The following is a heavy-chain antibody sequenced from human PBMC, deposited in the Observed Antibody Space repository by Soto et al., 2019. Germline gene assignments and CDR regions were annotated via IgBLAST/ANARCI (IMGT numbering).Heavy chain of an antibody. D-gene: IGHD6-19*01. V-gene: IGHV3-23*01. Sequence: EVQLLESGGGLVQPGGSLRLSCAASGFTFSSYAMSWVRQAPGKGLEWVSAISGSGGSTYYADSVKGRFTISRDNSKNTLYLQMNSLRAEDTAVYYCAKDWQPLEGSGCVHKHDYWGQGTLVTVSS. CDR2: ISGSGGST. CDR1: GFTFSSYA. J-gene: IGHJ4*02. CDR3: AKDWQPLEGSGCVHKHDY.